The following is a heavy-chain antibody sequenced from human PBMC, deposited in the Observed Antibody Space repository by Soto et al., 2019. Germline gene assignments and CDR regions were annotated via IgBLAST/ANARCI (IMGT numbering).Heavy chain of an antibody. CDR3: AKDPSYDTSGPTAY. J-gene: IGHJ4*02. CDR1: GFTVSSNY. D-gene: IGHD3-22*01. CDR2: IYSGGST. Sequence: GGSLRLSCAVSGFTVSSNYMTWVRQAPGKGLEWVSIIYSGGSTYYADSVKGIFTISRDNSKNTVYLQMNSLRAEDTAVYYCAKDPSYDTSGPTAYWGQGTLVTVSS. V-gene: IGHV3-66*01.